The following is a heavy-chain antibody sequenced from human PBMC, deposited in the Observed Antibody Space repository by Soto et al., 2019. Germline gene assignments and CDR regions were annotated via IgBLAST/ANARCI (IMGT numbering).Heavy chain of an antibody. Sequence: QAQLMHSGAEVKKPGSSVKVSCKASGGTFSGYAINWVRQAPGQGLEWMGGIIPLLGITDYGQKFQGRITIAADESTGTAYMDLRGLRSEDTAVYYCARDPRRITGTTSSEDFQHWGQGTLVSVSS. CDR1: GGTFSGYA. CDR3: ARDPRRITGTTSSEDFQH. V-gene: IGHV1-69*01. CDR2: IIPLLGIT. D-gene: IGHD1-20*01. J-gene: IGHJ1*01.